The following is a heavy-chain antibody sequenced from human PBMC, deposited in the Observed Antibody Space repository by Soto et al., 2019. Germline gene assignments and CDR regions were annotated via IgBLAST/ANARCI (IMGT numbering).Heavy chain of an antibody. CDR3: AKDIRPRISRPKHRIVGPTCLKY. V-gene: IGHV3-23*01. D-gene: IGHD1-26*01. Sequence: EVQLLESGGGLVQPGGSLRLSCAASGFTFSSYAMSWVRQAPGKGLEWVSAISGSGGSTYYADSVKGRFTISRDNSKNTLYLQMNSLSAEDTAVYYGAKDIRPRISRPKHRIVGPTCLKYWGQGSLVTVSS. J-gene: IGHJ4*02. CDR1: GFTFSSYA. CDR2: ISGSGGST.